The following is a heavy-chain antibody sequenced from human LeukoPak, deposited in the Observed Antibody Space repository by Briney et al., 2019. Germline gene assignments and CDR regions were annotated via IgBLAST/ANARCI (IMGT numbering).Heavy chain of an antibody. Sequence: PGGSLRLSCAASGFTFSSYSMNWVRQAPGKGLEWVSYISSSSSTIYYADSVKGRFTISRDNAKKSLYLQMNSLRAEDTAVYYCARDYRAFVVVPAAPRYFDYWGQGTLVTVSS. V-gene: IGHV3-48*01. CDR2: ISSSSSTI. CDR3: ARDYRAFVVVPAAPRYFDY. CDR1: GFTFSSYS. D-gene: IGHD2-2*01. J-gene: IGHJ4*02.